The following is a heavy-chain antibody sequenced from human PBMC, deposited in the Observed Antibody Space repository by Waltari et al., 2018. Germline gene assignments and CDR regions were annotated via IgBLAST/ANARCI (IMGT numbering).Heavy chain of an antibody. Sequence: EVQLVESGGGLVQPGGSLRLSCAASGFTVSSYWMSWVRQAPGKGLEWVANIKQDGSEKYYVDSVKGRFTISRDNSRDTMFLQMDSLRIEDMGIYYCATGGFYYYDSWGQGILVTVSS. CDR1: GFTVSSYW. D-gene: IGHD3-22*01. CDR2: IKQDGSEK. V-gene: IGHV3-7*01. CDR3: ATGGFYYYDS. J-gene: IGHJ5*01.